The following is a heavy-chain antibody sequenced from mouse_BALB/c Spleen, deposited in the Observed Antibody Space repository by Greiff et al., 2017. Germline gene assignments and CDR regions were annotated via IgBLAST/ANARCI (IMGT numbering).Heavy chain of an antibody. J-gene: IGHJ1*01. CDR2: IDPENGNT. V-gene: IGHV14-1*02. CDR3: ARRRWYFDV. CDR1: GFNIKDYY. Sequence: VQLKESGAELVRPGALVKLSCKASGFNIKDYYMHWVKQRPEQGLEWIGWIDPENGNTIYDPKFQGKASITADTSSNTAYLQLSSLTSEDTAVYYCARRRWYFDVWGAGTTVTVSS.